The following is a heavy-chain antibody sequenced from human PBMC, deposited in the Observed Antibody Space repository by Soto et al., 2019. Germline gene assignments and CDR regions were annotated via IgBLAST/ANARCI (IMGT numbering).Heavy chain of an antibody. CDR2: IRWNGETP. D-gene: IGHD3-16*01. J-gene: IGHJ6*03. CDR1: GFNFDDFA. V-gene: IGHV3-9*01. CDR3: ARVKSIIAYRYYSMDV. Sequence: EVVLVESGGGLVQPGGSLRLSCVASGFNFDDFAMHWVRQAPGKGLQGVSGIRWNGETPAYGDSVKGRFIISRDNARNSLFLQMISLIPEATAVYFCARVKSIIAYRYYSMDVWGKGTTVTVS.